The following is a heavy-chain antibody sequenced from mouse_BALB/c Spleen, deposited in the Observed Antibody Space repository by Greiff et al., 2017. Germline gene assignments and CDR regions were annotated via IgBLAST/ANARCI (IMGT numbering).Heavy chain of an antibody. Sequence: EVHLVESGGGLVQPGGSRKLSCAASGFTFSSFGMHWVRQAPEKGLEWVAYISSGSSTIYYADTVKGRFTISRDNPKNTLFLQMTSLRSEDTAMYYCAREGYFTSYAMDYWGQGTSVTVSS. V-gene: IGHV5-17*02. J-gene: IGHJ4*01. CDR1: GFTFSSFG. CDR3: AREGYFTSYAMDY. CDR2: ISSGSSTI. D-gene: IGHD5-1*01.